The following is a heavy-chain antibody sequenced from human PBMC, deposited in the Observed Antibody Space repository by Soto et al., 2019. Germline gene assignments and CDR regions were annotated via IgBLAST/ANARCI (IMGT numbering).Heavy chain of an antibody. Sequence: ASVKVSCKASGYTFTGYYMHWVRQAPGQGLEWMGWINPNSGGTNYAQKFQGWVTMTRDTSISTAYMELSRLRSDDTAVYYCAVGYCSSTSCYAPRLYYYGMDVWGQGTTVTVSS. CDR3: AVGYCSSTSCYAPRLYYYGMDV. CDR1: GYTFTGYY. V-gene: IGHV1-2*04. CDR2: INPNSGGT. J-gene: IGHJ6*02. D-gene: IGHD2-2*01.